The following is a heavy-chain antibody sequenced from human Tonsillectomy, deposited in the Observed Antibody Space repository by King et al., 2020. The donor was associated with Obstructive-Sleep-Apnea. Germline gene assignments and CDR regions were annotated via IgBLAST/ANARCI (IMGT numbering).Heavy chain of an antibody. CDR2: IWYDDSDK. V-gene: IGHV3-33*06. Sequence: QVQLVESGGGVVQPGKSLRLSCAASGFTFRSHGMHWVRQLPGKGLEWVAVIWYDDSDKYYADSVKGRFTISRDNSKTTLDLQMNNGRADDTAIYYCAKGGSGGAHAPFDRCGQGTLVTVSS. CDR1: GFTFRSHG. J-gene: IGHJ4*02. CDR3: AKGGSGGAHAPFDR. D-gene: IGHD1-26*01.